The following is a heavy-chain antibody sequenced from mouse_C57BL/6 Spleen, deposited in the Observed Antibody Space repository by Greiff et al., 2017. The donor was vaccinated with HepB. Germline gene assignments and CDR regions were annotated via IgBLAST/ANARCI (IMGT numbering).Heavy chain of an antibody. CDR2: IWSGGST. V-gene: IGHV2-2*01. Sequence: VQLQQSGPGLVQPSQSLSITCTVSGFSLTSYGVHWVRQSPGKGLEWLGVIWSGGSTDYNAAFISRLSISKDNSKSQVFFKMNSLQADDTAIYFCARRTYYDYDGYFDVWGTGTTVTVSS. D-gene: IGHD2-4*01. CDR1: GFSLTSYG. CDR3: ARRTYYDYDGYFDV. J-gene: IGHJ1*03.